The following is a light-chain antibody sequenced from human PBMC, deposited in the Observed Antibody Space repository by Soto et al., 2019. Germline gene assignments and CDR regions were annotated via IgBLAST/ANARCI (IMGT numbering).Light chain of an antibody. CDR2: VAS. V-gene: IGKV1-17*03. CDR1: QGIRNY. CDR3: LQHNNYPWT. Sequence: DIQMTQSPSTLSASVGDRVTITCRASQGIRNYLAWYQQKPGKVPKLLIYVASRLESGVPSRFSGSRFGTECTLTISGLQPEDVATYYCLQHNNYPWTFGQGTKVDI. J-gene: IGKJ1*01.